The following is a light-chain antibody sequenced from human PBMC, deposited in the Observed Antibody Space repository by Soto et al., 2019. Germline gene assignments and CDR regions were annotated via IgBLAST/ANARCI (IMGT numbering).Light chain of an antibody. Sequence: DIVMTQSPLSLPVTPGEPASISCRSSQSLLHSNGYNYLDWYLQKPGQSPQLLIYLGSNRSSGVHDRFSGSGSGTDFTLKISRVEAEDVGVYHCMQALQTPWTFGQGTKVEIK. CDR3: MQALQTPWT. V-gene: IGKV2-28*01. CDR1: QSLLHSNGYNY. J-gene: IGKJ1*01. CDR2: LGS.